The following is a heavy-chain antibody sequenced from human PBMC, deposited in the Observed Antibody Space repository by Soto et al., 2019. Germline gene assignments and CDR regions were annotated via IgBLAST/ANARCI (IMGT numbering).Heavy chain of an antibody. CDR2: ITWHSDGM. D-gene: IGHD3-10*01. Sequence: EVQLVESGGGLVQPGRSLRISCIASGFNFNDHGMHWVRQAPGKGLEWVSGITWHSDGMGYADSVKGRFTVSRDNAKNSLYLQMNSLRVEDTALYYCAKEDSGFSGYMDVWGKGTTVTVSS. CDR3: AKEDSGFSGYMDV. J-gene: IGHJ6*03. CDR1: GFNFNDHG. V-gene: IGHV3-9*01.